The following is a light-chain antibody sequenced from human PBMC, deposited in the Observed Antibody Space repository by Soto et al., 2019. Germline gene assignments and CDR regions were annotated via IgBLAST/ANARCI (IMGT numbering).Light chain of an antibody. Sequence: EIVLTQSTATRSLSPGERATLSCRTSQSVSSYLAWYQQKPGQAPRLLIYDASNRATGIPARFSGSGSGTDFTLTISSLEPEDFAVYYCQQRSNWPLTFGGGTRWIS. CDR1: QSVSSY. J-gene: IGKJ4*01. CDR3: QQRSNWPLT. CDR2: DAS. V-gene: IGKV3-11*01.